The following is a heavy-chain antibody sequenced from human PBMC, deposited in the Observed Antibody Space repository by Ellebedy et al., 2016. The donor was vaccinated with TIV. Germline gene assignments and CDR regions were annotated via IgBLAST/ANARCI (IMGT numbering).Heavy chain of an antibody. CDR1: GFTFSSYA. J-gene: IGHJ4*02. V-gene: IGHV3-23*01. Sequence: GESLKISCAASGFTFSSYAMSWVRQAPGKGLEWVSAISASGGSTYYADSVKGRFTISRDNSDNTLHLQMNSLRAEDTATYYCAISGGGNDYCHSWGQGSLVTVSS. CDR3: AISGGGNDYCHS. D-gene: IGHD3-16*01. CDR2: ISASGGST.